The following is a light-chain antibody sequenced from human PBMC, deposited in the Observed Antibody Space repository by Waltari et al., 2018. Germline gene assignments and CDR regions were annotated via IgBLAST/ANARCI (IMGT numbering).Light chain of an antibody. J-gene: IGKJ2*01. V-gene: IGKV4-1*01. Sequence: DIVMTQSPDSLAVSLGERATINCKSSQSVLYSSNNRNYLTWFQQKPGQPPTVLIYWASTRESGVPDRFSGSGSGTDFTLTISSLQAEDVAIYYCQQYLRTPPTFGQGTKLEIK. CDR1: QSVLYSSNNRNY. CDR2: WAS. CDR3: QQYLRTPPT.